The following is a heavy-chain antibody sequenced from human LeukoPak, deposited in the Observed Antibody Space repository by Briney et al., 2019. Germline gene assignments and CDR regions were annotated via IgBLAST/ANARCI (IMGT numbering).Heavy chain of an antibody. D-gene: IGHD2-8*01. J-gene: IGHJ4*02. CDR1: GYTFTDYY. V-gene: IGHV1-18*04. CDR3: ARDGCMLPFDY. Sequence: ASVKVSCKASGYTFTDYYMHWVRQAPGQGLEWMGWISAYNGNTNYAQKLQGRVTMTTDTSTSTAYMELRSLRSDDTAVYYCARDGCMLPFDYWGQGTLVTVSS. CDR2: ISAYNGNT.